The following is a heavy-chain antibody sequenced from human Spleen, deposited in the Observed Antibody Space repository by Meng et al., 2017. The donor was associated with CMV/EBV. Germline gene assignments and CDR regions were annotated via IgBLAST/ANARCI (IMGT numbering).Heavy chain of an antibody. CDR3: ARDSEYSSSWYPNYYYYYGMDV. J-gene: IGHJ6*02. Sequence: GGSLRLSCAASGFTFTSYAMHWVRQAPGRGLEWVAAISYDGDNKDYADSVKGRFTISRDNAKNSLYLQMNSLRAEDTAVYYCARDSEYSSSWYPNYYYYYGMDVWGQGTTVTVSS. CDR1: GFTFTSYA. V-gene: IGHV3-30-3*01. D-gene: IGHD6-13*01. CDR2: ISYDGDNK.